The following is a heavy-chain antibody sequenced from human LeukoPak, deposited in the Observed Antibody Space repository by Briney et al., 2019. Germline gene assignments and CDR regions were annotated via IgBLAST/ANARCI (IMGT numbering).Heavy chain of an antibody. CDR3: ARRRSGYSSSWRAEYFQH. CDR1: GGSISSSSYY. Sequence: PSETLSLTCTVSGGSISSSSYYWGWIRQPPGKGLEWIGSIYYSGSTYYNPSLKSRVTISVDTSKNQFSLKLSSVTAADTAVYYCARRRSGYSSSWRAEYFQHWGQGTLVTVSS. J-gene: IGHJ1*01. CDR2: IYYSGST. D-gene: IGHD6-13*01. V-gene: IGHV4-39*01.